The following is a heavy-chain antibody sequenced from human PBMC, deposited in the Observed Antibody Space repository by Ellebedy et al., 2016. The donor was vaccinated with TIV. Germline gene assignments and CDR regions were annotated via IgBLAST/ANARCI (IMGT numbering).Heavy chain of an antibody. V-gene: IGHV3-74*01. J-gene: IGHJ4*02. CDR2: INTDGSTI. CDR3: ARERRDY. CDR1: GFTFSSYL. Sequence: GGSLRLXCAASGFTFSSYLMHWVRQAPGKGLVWVSHINTDGSTISYADSVKGRFTISRDNAKNSLYLQMNSLRDEDTAVYYCARERRDYWGQGTLVTVSS.